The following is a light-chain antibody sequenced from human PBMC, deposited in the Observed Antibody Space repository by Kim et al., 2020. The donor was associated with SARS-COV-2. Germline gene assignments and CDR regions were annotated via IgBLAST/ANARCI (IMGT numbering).Light chain of an antibody. CDR1: QSVLYSSNNKNY. CDR2: WAS. CDR3: QQFYSTPLT. Sequence: DIVMTQSPDSLAVSLGERATINCKSSQSVLYSSNNKNYLAWYQQKSGLPPKLLIYWASTRESGVPDRFSGSGSGTDFTLTISSLQAEDVAVYYCQQFYSTPLTFGGGTKMDIK. J-gene: IGKJ4*01. V-gene: IGKV4-1*01.